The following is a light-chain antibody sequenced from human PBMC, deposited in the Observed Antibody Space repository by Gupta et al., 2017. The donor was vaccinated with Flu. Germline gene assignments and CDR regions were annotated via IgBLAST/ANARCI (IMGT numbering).Light chain of an antibody. CDR1: QSLLHSNGYNY. Sequence: VTPGESASISCRSSQSLLHSNGYNYLDWYLQKPGQSPQPLIYLGSNRASGVPDRFSGSGSGTDFTLKISRVEAEDVGVYYCMQPLQAPITFGQGTRLEIK. CDR3: MQPLQAPIT. V-gene: IGKV2-28*01. CDR2: LGS. J-gene: IGKJ5*01.